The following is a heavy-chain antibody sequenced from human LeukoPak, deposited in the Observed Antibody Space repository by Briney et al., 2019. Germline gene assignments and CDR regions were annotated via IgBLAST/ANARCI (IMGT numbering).Heavy chain of an antibody. CDR2: IHPNSGAT. Sequence: ASVKVSCKTSGYTFTDYFIHWVRQAPGQGLEWMGWIHPNSGATKSAEKFQGRVTLTRDTSITTVYMELSRLSSDDTAVYYCARDIVVVSDTRGFDCWGQGTLVTVSS. V-gene: IGHV1-2*02. J-gene: IGHJ4*02. D-gene: IGHD2-21*01. CDR3: ARDIVVVSDTRGFDC. CDR1: GYTFTDYF.